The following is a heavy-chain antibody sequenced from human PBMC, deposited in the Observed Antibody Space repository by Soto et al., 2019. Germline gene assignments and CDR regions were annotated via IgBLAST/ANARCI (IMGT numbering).Heavy chain of an antibody. Sequence: SETLSLTCAVSGGSISSSNWWWWFRHPPGKGLVCIWYIYYSGSTYYNPSLKSRVTMSVDTSKNQFSLKLSSVTAADTAVYYCARDTSYDSSGYYESLGAFDIWGQGTMVTVSS. J-gene: IGHJ3*02. V-gene: IGHV4-28*03. D-gene: IGHD3-22*01. CDR3: ARDTSYDSSGYYESLGAFDI. CDR2: IYYSGST. CDR1: GGSISSSNW.